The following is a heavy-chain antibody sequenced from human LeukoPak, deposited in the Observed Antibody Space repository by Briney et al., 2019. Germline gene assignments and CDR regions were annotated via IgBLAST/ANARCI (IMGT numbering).Heavy chain of an antibody. CDR3: AKRSPDTSTSPY. J-gene: IGHJ4*02. CDR2: IRYNGSNK. V-gene: IGHV3-30*02. Sequence: PGGSLRLSCAASGFTFSSYGMHWVRQAPGKGLEWVAFIRYNGSNKYYADSVKGRFTISRDNSKNTLYLQMNSLRAEDTAVYYCAKRSPDTSTSPYWGQGTLVTVSS. CDR1: GFTFSSYG. D-gene: IGHD2-2*01.